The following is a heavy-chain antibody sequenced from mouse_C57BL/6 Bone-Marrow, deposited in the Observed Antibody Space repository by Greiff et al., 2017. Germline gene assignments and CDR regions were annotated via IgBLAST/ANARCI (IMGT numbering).Heavy chain of an antibody. D-gene: IGHD1-1*02. CDR2: INPSSGYT. V-gene: IGHV1-4*01. CDR3: GANGPILYAMDY. Sequence: VQLQQPGDELARPGASVKMSCKASGYTFTSYTMHWVKQRPGQGLEWIGYINPSSGYTKYNQKFKDKATLTADKSSSTAYMQLSSLTSEDSAVYFCGANGPILYAMDYWGQGTSGTVSS. J-gene: IGHJ4*01. CDR1: GYTFTSYT.